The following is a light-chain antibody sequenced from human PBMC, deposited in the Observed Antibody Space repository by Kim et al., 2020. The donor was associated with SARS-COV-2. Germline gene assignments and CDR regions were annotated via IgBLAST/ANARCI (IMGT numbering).Light chain of an antibody. CDR1: SSDVGGYNY. CDR2: DVS. V-gene: IGLV2-11*01. J-gene: IGLJ3*02. Sequence: QSALTQPPSVSGSPGQSVTISCTGTSSDVGGYNYVSWYQHHPGKAPKLMIYDVSKRPSGVPDRFSGSKSGNTASLTISGLQAEDEAEYYCCSFAGSYTWVFGGGTQLTVL. CDR3: CSFAGSYTWV.